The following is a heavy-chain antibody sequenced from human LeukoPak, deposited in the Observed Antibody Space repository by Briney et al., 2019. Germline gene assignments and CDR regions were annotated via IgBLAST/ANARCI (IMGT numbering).Heavy chain of an antibody. CDR3: ARDSLTYDFWSGYYA. V-gene: IGHV3-48*02. CDR1: GFTFSSYS. J-gene: IGHJ5*02. Sequence: GGSPRLSCAASGFTFSSYSMNWVRQAPGKGLEWVSYISSSSSTIYYADSVKGRFTISRDNAKNSLYLQMNSLRDEDTAVYYCARDSLTYDFWSGYYAWGQGTLVTVSS. CDR2: ISSSSSTI. D-gene: IGHD3-3*01.